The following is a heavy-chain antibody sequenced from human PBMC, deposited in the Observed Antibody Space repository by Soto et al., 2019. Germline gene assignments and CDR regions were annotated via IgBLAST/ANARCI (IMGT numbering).Heavy chain of an antibody. V-gene: IGHV3-74*01. J-gene: IGHJ2*01. CDR2: INSDGSST. CDR1: GFTFSSYW. CDR3: ARGRVKWYFDL. Sequence: VGSLRLSCAASGFTFSSYWMHWVRQAPGKGLVWVSRINSDGSSTSYADSVKGRFTISRDNAKNTLYLQMNSLRAEDTAVYYCARGRVKWYFDLWGRGTLVTVSS.